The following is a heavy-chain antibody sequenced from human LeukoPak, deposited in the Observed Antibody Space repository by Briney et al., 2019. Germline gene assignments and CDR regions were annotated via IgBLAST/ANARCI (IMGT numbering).Heavy chain of an antibody. Sequence: GGSLRLSCAASGFTFSTYWMSWVRQAPGKGLEWVSAISGSGGSTYYADSVKGRFTISRDDSKNTLYLQMNSLRAEDTAVYYCAKETGYSYGPTFDYWGQGTLVTVSS. CDR1: GFTFSTYW. CDR3: AKETGYSYGPTFDY. J-gene: IGHJ4*02. CDR2: ISGSGGST. D-gene: IGHD5-18*01. V-gene: IGHV3-23*01.